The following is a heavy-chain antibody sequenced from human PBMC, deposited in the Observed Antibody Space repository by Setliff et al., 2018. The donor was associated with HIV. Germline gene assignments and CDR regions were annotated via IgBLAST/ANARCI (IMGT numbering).Heavy chain of an antibody. CDR2: ISYRGRT. J-gene: IGHJ5*02. CDR3: ARYTSKVDWFDP. D-gene: IGHD5-12*01. CDR1: GGSISSYY. Sequence: LSLTCTVSGGSISSYYWSWIRQPPGKGLEWIGSISYRGRTYYNPSLKSRLSISVDTSKNQLSLKLSSVTAADTAVYYCARYTSKVDWFDPWGQGTLVTVS. V-gene: IGHV4-59*04.